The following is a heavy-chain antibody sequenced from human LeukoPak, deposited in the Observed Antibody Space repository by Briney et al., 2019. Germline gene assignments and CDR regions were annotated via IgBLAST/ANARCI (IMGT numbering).Heavy chain of an antibody. CDR1: GGSISSYY. J-gene: IGHJ4*02. D-gene: IGHD3-10*01. CDR3: TRGRSYSYFDY. V-gene: IGHV4-39*07. CDR2: IYYSGST. Sequence: SETLSLTCSVSGGSISSYYWGWIRQPPGKGLEWIGSIYYSGSTYYNTSLKSRVTISVDTSKNQFSLKLSSVTAADTAVYYCTRGRSYSYFDYWGQGTLVTVSS.